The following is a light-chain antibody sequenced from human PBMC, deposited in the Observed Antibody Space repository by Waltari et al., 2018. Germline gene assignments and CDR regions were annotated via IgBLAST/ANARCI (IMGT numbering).Light chain of an antibody. CDR2: EVT. CDR1: SNDVGSYNL. J-gene: IGLJ2*01. V-gene: IGLV2-23*02. CDR3: SSYAGSTTLVI. Sequence: QSALTQPASVSGSHGQSITISCTGTSNDVGSYNLVSWYQQYPGKAPTLMIYEVTKRPSGVSSRFSGSKSGNTASLTISGLQAEDEADYYCSSYAGSTTLVIFGGGTKLTV.